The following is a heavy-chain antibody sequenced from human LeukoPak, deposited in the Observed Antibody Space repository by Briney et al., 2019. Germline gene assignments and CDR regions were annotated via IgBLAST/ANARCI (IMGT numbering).Heavy chain of an antibody. V-gene: IGHV1-69*13. Sequence: SVKVSCKASGSTFSSYAISWVRQAPGQGLEWMGGIIPIFGTANYAQKFQGRVTITADESTSTAYMELSSLRSEDTAVYYCARALVRRPAFDIWGQGTMVTVSS. CDR1: GSTFSSYA. CDR2: IIPIFGTA. J-gene: IGHJ3*02. CDR3: ARALVRRPAFDI. D-gene: IGHD2-21*01.